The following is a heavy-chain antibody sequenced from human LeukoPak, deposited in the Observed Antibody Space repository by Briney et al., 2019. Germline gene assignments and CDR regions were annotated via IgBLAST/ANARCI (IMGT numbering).Heavy chain of an antibody. Sequence: GGSLRLSCAASGFTFSSYGMHWVRQAPGKGLEWVAVISYDGSNKYYADSVKGRFTISRDNSENTLYLQMNSLRAEDTAVYYCAKADYGGNSLDYWGQGTLVTVSS. J-gene: IGHJ4*02. D-gene: IGHD4-23*01. V-gene: IGHV3-30*18. CDR3: AKADYGGNSLDY. CDR1: GFTFSSYG. CDR2: ISYDGSNK.